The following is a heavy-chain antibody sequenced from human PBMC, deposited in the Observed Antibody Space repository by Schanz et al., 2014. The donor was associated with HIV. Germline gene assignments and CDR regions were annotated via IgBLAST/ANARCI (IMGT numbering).Heavy chain of an antibody. J-gene: IGHJ4*02. CDR1: GYTFVSYD. D-gene: IGHD4-4*01. Sequence: QVQLVQSGAEVKKPGASVRVSCKASGYTFVSYDINWIRQAPGQGPEWMGWVNPDSGNTGYAQKFQGRVTVSRNVPKNTAYMELRGLTSEDTAVYFCARGPDYSSASYKFDYWGQGTPVSVYS. CDR2: VNPDSGNT. V-gene: IGHV1-8*01. CDR3: ARGPDYSSASYKFDY.